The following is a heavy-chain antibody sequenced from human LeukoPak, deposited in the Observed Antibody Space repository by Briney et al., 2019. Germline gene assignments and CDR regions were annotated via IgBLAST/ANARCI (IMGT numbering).Heavy chain of an antibody. D-gene: IGHD5-24*01. V-gene: IGHV4-34*03. Sequence: SETLSLTCAVYGGSFSGYYWSWMRQPPGRGLEWIGEINHSGSTNYNPSLKSRVTISVDTSKNQFSLKLSSVTAADTAVYYCSVEMATIEGSYFDYWGQGTLVTVSS. J-gene: IGHJ4*02. CDR1: GGSFSGYY. CDR2: INHSGST. CDR3: SVEMATIEGSYFDY.